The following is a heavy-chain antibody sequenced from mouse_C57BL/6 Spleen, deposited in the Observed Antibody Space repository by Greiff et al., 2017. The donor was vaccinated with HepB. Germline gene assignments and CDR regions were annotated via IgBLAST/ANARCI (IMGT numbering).Heavy chain of an antibody. D-gene: IGHD4-1*01. Sequence: VKLMESGPELVKPGASVKISCKASGYAFSSSWMNWVKQRPGKGLEWIGRIYPGDGDTNYNGKFKGKATLTADKSSSTAYMQLSSLTSEDSAVYFCARSNSYYFDYWGQGTTLTVSS. V-gene: IGHV1-82*01. CDR1: GYAFSSSW. CDR3: ARSNSYYFDY. CDR2: IYPGDGDT. J-gene: IGHJ2*01.